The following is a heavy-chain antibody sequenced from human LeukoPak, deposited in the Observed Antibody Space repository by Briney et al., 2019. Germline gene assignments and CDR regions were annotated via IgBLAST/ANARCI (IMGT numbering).Heavy chain of an antibody. CDR3: ARVGGPGYSSGWYGY. V-gene: IGHV1-2*02. Sequence: PGASVKVSCTASRYTFTGYYINWVRQAPGQGLEWMGWINPNSGGTNYAQKFQGRVTITRDTSISTAYMEVSRLRSDDTAVYYCARVGGPGYSSGWYGYWGQGTLVTVSS. CDR2: INPNSGGT. D-gene: IGHD6-19*01. J-gene: IGHJ4*02. CDR1: RYTFTGYY.